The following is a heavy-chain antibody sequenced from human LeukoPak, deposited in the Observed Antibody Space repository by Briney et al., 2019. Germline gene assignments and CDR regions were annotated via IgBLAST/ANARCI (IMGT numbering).Heavy chain of an antibody. CDR1: GLSFSSYA. J-gene: IGHJ5*02. Sequence: GGSLRLSCVGSGLSFSSYAMSWVRQAPGKGLEWVSSISGTNNRTQYADSVKGRFTISRDNSKNTLYLQMNSLRAEDTAIYYCAKDPYRGDYGDYPDWFDPWGQGTRVTVSS. CDR3: AKDPYRGDYGDYPDWFDP. D-gene: IGHD4-17*01. V-gene: IGHV3-23*01. CDR2: ISGTNNRT.